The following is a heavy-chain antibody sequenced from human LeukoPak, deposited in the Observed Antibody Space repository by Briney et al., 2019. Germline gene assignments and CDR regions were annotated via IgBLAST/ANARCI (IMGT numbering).Heavy chain of an antibody. V-gene: IGHV3-33*01. CDR3: ARDLTAMDGYLGYYFDY. J-gene: IGHJ4*02. D-gene: IGHD5-18*01. CDR1: GFTFSSYG. CDR2: IWYDGSNK. Sequence: GRSLRLSCAASGFTFSSYGMHWVRQAPGKGLEWVAVIWYDGSNKYYADSVKDRFAISRDNSKNTLYLQMNSLRAEDTAVYYCARDLTAMDGYLGYYFDYWGQGTLVTVSS.